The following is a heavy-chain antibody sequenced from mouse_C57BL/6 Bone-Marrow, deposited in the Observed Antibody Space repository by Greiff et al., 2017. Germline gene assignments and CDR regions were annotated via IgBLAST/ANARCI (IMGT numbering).Heavy chain of an antibody. J-gene: IGHJ2*01. Sequence: EVKLVESGGDLVKPGGSLKLSCAASGFTFSSYGMSWVRQTPDKRLEWVATISSGGGYTYYPDKVKGRFTISRDNAKNTLYLQMSSLKSEDTAVYYCARHPCYYGSSSDYWGQGTTLTVSS. D-gene: IGHD1-1*01. V-gene: IGHV5-6*02. CDR2: ISSGGGYT. CDR1: GFTFSSYG. CDR3: ARHPCYYGSSSDY.